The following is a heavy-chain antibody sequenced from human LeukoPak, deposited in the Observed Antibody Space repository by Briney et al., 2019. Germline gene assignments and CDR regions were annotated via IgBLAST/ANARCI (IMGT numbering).Heavy chain of an antibody. CDR2: IGDSGAST. D-gene: IGHD5-12*01. Sequence: GGSLRVSCAPSGFPFSSYAMSGVPQAPGKARKGASTIGDSGASTYYTDSVKGRFTISRDNSKNTLFLQMNSLRAEDTAVYYCAKHPGSGYYYFDYWGQGTLVTVSS. J-gene: IGHJ4*02. CDR3: AKHPGSGYYYFDY. CDR1: GFPFSSYA. V-gene: IGHV3-23*01.